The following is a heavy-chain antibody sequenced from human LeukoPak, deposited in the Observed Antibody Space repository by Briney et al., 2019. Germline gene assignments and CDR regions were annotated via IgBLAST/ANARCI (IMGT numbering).Heavy chain of an antibody. CDR2: IWYDGSNK. D-gene: IGHD5-18*01. CDR1: GFTFSSFA. V-gene: IGHV3-30-3*01. J-gene: IGHJ4*02. Sequence: GALKLSWAASGFTFSSFAMHWVGQAPGKGLGGVAVIWYDGSNKYYADSVKGRFTISRDNSKNTLYLRMNSLRAEDTAVYYCARSGEWIQLWTAYYFDYWGQGTLVTVSS. CDR3: ARSGEWIQLWTAYYFDY.